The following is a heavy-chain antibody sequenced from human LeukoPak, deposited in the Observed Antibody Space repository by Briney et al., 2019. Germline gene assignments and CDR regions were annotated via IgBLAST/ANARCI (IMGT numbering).Heavy chain of an antibody. CDR1: GFTFGSYW. V-gene: IGHV3-7*01. Sequence: GGSLRLSCAASGFTFGSYWMSWVRQAPGKGLEWVANIKPDGSEKYHVDSLRGRFTISRDNAKNSLYLQMNSLRAEDTAVYYCARVSGSSPDYWGQGTLVTVSS. J-gene: IGHJ4*02. D-gene: IGHD6-13*01. CDR2: IKPDGSEK. CDR3: ARVSGSSPDY.